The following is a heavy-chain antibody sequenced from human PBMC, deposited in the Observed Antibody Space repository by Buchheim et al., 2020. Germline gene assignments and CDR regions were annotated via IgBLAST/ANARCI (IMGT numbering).Heavy chain of an antibody. CDR2: ISGSGGST. Sequence: EVQLVESGGGLVQPGGSLRLSCAASGSTFSSYAMSWVRQAPGKGLEWVSAISGSGGSTYYADSVKGRFTISRDNSKKKRYVQMNSLRAEDTAVYYCAKDQSGLIGYYDSSGFFDYWGQGTL. CDR3: AKDQSGLIGYYDSSGFFDY. V-gene: IGHV3-23*04. D-gene: IGHD3-22*01. CDR1: GSTFSSYA. J-gene: IGHJ4*02.